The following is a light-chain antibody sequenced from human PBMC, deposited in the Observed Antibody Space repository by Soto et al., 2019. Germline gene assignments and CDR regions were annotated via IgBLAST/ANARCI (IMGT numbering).Light chain of an antibody. CDR1: SGHSSYA. J-gene: IGLJ2*01. CDR3: QTWGTGIHVV. V-gene: IGLV4-69*01. CDR2: LDSDGSH. Sequence: QSVLTQSPSASASLGASVKLTCTLSSGHSSYAIAWHQQQPEKGPRYLMKLDSDGSHTKGDAIPDRFSGSSSGAERYLTISSLQSEDEADYYCQTWGTGIHVVFGGGTKAHRP.